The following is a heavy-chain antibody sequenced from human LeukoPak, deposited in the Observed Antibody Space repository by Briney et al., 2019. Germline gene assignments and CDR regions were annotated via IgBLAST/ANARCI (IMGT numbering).Heavy chain of an antibody. J-gene: IGHJ5*02. Sequence: SETLSLTCTVSGGSISSYYWSWLRQPPGKGLEWIGYIYYSGSTNYNPSLKSRVTISVDTSKNQFSLKLSSVTAADTAVYYCARTDYYDSSGYYNSVWFDPWGQGTLVTVSS. D-gene: IGHD3-22*01. CDR2: IYYSGST. V-gene: IGHV4-59*01. CDR1: GGSISSYY. CDR3: ARTDYYDSSGYYNSVWFDP.